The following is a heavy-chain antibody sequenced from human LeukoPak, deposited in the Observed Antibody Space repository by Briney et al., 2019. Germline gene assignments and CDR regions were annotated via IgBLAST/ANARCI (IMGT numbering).Heavy chain of an antibody. D-gene: IGHD3-22*01. J-gene: IGHJ4*02. V-gene: IGHV1-18*01. CDR2: ISAYNGNT. CDR1: GYTFTSYG. Sequence: GASVKVSCKASGYTFTSYGISWVRQAPGQGLEWMGWISAYNGNTNYAQKLQGRVTMTTDTSTSTAYMELRSLRSDDTAVYYCARGYYYDSSGYLAGYYFDYWGQGTLVTVSS. CDR3: ARGYYYDSSGYLAGYYFDY.